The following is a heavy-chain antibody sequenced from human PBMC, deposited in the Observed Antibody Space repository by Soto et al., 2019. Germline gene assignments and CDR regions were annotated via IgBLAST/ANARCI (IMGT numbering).Heavy chain of an antibody. CDR1: GGTFSSYA. CDR3: GVMEGGGYYDSSGYMGSYYFDY. D-gene: IGHD3-22*01. CDR2: IIPIFGTA. V-gene: IGHV1-69*06. Sequence: QVQLVQSGAEVKKPGSSVKVSCKASGGTFSSYAISWVRQAPGQGLEWMGGIIPIFGTANYAQKFQGRVTITADKSTSTAYMELSSLRSEDTAVYYCGVMEGGGYYDSSGYMGSYYFDYWGQGTLVTVSS. J-gene: IGHJ4*02.